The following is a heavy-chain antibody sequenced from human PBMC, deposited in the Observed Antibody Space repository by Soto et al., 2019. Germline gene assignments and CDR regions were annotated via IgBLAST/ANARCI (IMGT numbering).Heavy chain of an antibody. CDR3: ARGVAGAVGNYYYYYMDV. D-gene: IGHD6-19*01. CDR2: MNPNSGNT. CDR1: GYTFTSYD. J-gene: IGHJ6*03. Sequence: GASVKVSCKASGYTFTSYDINWVRQATGQGLEWMGWMNPNSGNTGYAQKFQGRVTMTRNTSISTAYMELSSLRSEDTAVYYCARGVAGAVGNYYYYYMDVWGKGTTVTVSS. V-gene: IGHV1-8*01.